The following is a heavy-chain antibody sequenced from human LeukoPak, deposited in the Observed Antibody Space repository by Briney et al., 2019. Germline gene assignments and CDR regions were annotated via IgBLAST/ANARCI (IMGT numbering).Heavy chain of an antibody. V-gene: IGHV3-23*01. CDR1: GFTFSSYA. J-gene: IGHJ5*02. D-gene: IGHD2-2*01. CDR3: AKDLEDIVVVPFDP. Sequence: PGGSLRLSCAASGFTFSSYAMSWVRQAPGKGLEWVSAISGSGGSTYYADSVKVRFTISRDNSKNTLYLQMNSLRAEDTAVYYCAKDLEDIVVVPFDPWGQGTLVTVSS. CDR2: ISGSGGST.